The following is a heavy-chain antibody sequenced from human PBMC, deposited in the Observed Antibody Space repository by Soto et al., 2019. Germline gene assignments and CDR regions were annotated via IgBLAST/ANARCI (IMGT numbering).Heavy chain of an antibody. V-gene: IGHV3-66*01. CDR2: IYSGGST. CDR3: ARARHTAYFDY. D-gene: IGHD4-17*01. CDR1: GFTVSSNY. Sequence: EVQLVESGGGLVQPGGSLRLSCAASGFTVSSNYMSWVSQAPGKGLEWVSVIYSGGSTYYADSVKGRFTISRENSKNTLYLQMNSLRAEDTAVYYCARARHTAYFDYWGQGTLDTVSS. J-gene: IGHJ4*02.